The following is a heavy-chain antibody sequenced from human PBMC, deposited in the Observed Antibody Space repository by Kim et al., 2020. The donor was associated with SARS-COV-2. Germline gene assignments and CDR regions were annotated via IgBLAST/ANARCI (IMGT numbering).Heavy chain of an antibody. CDR3: ARLSADFWSGYFYYYY. D-gene: IGHD3-3*01. V-gene: IGHV4-39*01. CDR1: GGSISSSSYY. CDR2: IYYSGST. Sequence: SETLSLTCTVSGGSISSSSYYWGWIRQPPGKGLEWIGSIYYSGSTYYNPSLKSRVTISVDTSKNQFSLKLSSVTAADTAVYYCARLSADFWSGYFYYYY. J-gene: IGHJ6*03.